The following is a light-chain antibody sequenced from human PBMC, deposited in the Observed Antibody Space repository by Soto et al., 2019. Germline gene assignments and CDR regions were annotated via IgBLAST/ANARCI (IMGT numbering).Light chain of an antibody. CDR3: QSYDSTLSARYV. CDR1: SSNIGAGCD. Sequence: QSVLTQPPSVSGAPGQRVTISCTGSSSNIGAGCDVHWYQQRPGTAPKLLIFGNINRPSGVPDRFSGSKSGTSAPLAITGLQAEDEGDYYCQSYDSTLSARYVFGTGTKVTVL. V-gene: IGLV1-40*01. J-gene: IGLJ1*01. CDR2: GNI.